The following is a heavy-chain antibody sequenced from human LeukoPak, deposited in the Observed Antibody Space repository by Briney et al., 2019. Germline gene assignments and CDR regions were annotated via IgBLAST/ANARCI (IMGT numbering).Heavy chain of an antibody. CDR1: GFTFSSYS. D-gene: IGHD2-2*01. CDR3: ARDTKPAMAFDI. Sequence: GGSLRLSCAASGFTFSSYSMNWVRQAPGKGLEWVSYISSSSSTIYYADSVKGRFTISRDNAKNSLYLQMNSPRAEDTAVYYCARDTKPAMAFDIWGQGTMVTVSS. J-gene: IGHJ3*02. CDR2: ISSSSSTI. V-gene: IGHV3-48*01.